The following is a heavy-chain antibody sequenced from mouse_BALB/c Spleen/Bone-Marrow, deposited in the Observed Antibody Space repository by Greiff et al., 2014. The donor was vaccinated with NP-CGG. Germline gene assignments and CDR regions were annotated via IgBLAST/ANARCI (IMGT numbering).Heavy chain of an antibody. CDR1: GITVSSYT. V-gene: IGHV5-6-5*01. Sequence: EVKQVESGGGLVKPGESLKFSCAASGITVSSYTMSWVRQTPEKRLEWVASITGGGTTYYPDSVKGRFTISRDNARNILYLQVSSLRSEDTAIYYCARHYGYVDAMDYWGQGTSVTVSS. D-gene: IGHD1-2*01. CDR3: ARHYGYVDAMDY. J-gene: IGHJ4*01. CDR2: ITGGGTT.